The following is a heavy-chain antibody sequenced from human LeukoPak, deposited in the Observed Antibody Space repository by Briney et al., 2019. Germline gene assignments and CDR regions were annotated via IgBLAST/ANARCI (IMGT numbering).Heavy chain of an antibody. D-gene: IGHD3-3*01. CDR3: ARGVTLFGGHYMDV. V-gene: IGHV4-4*07. CDR1: SDKISSYY. CDR2: IFTTGTT. Sequence: SETLSLTCSVPSDKISSYYWNWIRQPAGKGLEWVGRIFTTGTTNYSPSLKSRVTISIDRSKNQFYLNLSSVTAADTAVYYCARGVTLFGGHYMDVRGKGTTVTVSS. J-gene: IGHJ6*03.